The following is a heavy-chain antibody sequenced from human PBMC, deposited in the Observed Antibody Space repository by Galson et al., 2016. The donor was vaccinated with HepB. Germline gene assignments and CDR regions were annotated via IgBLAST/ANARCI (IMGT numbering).Heavy chain of an antibody. CDR2: INRSGST. V-gene: IGHV4-34*01. J-gene: IGHJ5*02. CDR1: GGSFSGYY. CDR3: SRSIPVFGVVFMKTSWFDP. D-gene: IGHD3-3*01. Sequence: ETLSLTCAVYGGSFSGYYWSWIRQPPGKGLEWIGEINRSGSTHYHPSLKSRVTISIDTSKNQFSLKLNSVTVAEQAVYYCSRSIPVFGVVFMKTSWFDPWGQGTLVTVSS.